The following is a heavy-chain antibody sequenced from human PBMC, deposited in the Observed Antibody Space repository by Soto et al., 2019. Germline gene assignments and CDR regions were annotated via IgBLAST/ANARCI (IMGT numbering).Heavy chain of an antibody. V-gene: IGHV3-7*05. CDR1: GFTFSSYW. CDR2: IKQDGSEK. CDR3: ARDWGAAAGKLLGAYYYYYGMDV. J-gene: IGHJ6*02. D-gene: IGHD6-13*01. Sequence: GGSLRLSCAASGFTFSSYWMSWVRQAPGKGLEWVANIKQDGSEKYYVDSVKGRFTISRDNAKNSLYLQMNSLRAEDTAVYYCARDWGAAAGKLLGAYYYYYGMDVWGQGTTVTVSS.